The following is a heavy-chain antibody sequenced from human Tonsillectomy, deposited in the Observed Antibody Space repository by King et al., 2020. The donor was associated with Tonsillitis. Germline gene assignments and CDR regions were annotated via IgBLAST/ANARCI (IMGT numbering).Heavy chain of an antibody. CDR1: GFTFSNYW. J-gene: IGHJ4*02. D-gene: IGHD1-7*01. V-gene: IGHV3-7*01. Sequence: VQLVESGGNLVQPGGSLRLACEASGFTFSNYWMGWVRQAPGKGLEGVANIKRDGSEKPYVDSVKGRFTISRDNAKNSLFLQMNSLRAEDTAVYYCTRDSLAGTRDQSRYWGQGTLVTVSS. CDR3: TRDSLAGTRDQSRY. CDR2: IKRDGSEK.